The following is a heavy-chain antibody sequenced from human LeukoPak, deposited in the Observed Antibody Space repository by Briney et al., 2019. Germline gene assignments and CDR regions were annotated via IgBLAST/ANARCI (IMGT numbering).Heavy chain of an antibody. CDR3: ARNHYCDYYFDY. Sequence: GRSLRLSCAASGFTFSSYAMHWVRQAPGKGLEGVAVISYDGSNKYYADSVKGRFTISRDNSKNTLYLQMNSLRAEDTAVYYCARNHYCDYYFDYWGEGTLVTVSS. V-gene: IGHV3-30-3*01. J-gene: IGHJ4*01. CDR1: GFTFSSYA. CDR2: ISYDGSNK. D-gene: IGHD4-17*01.